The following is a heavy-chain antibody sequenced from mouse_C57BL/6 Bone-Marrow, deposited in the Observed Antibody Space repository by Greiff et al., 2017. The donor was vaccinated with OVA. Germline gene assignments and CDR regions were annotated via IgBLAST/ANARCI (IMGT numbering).Heavy chain of an antibody. J-gene: IGHJ3*01. CDR3: TRWGYGAWFAY. CDR1: GFTFSSYA. Sequence: EVNLVESGEGLVKPGGSLKLSCAASGFTFSSYAMSWVRQTPEKRLEWVAYISSGGDYIYYADTVKGRFTISRDNARNTLYLQMSSLKSEDTAMYYCTRWGYGAWFAYWGQGTLVTVSA. CDR2: ISSGGDYI. V-gene: IGHV5-9-1*02. D-gene: IGHD2-2*01.